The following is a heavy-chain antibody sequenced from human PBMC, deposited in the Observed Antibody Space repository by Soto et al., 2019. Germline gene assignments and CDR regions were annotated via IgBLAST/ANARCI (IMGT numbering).Heavy chain of an antibody. D-gene: IGHD3-10*01. J-gene: IGHJ4*02. CDR3: ARDRLITMVRGVIIKDY. Sequence: QVQLVQSGAEVKKPGASVKVSCKASGYTFTSYGISWVRQAPGQGLEWMGWISAYNGNTNYAQKLQGRVSMTTDTTTSTAYMELTSLRSDDTAVYYCARDRLITMVRGVIIKDYWGQGTLVTVSS. CDR2: ISAYNGNT. CDR1: GYTFTSYG. V-gene: IGHV1-18*01.